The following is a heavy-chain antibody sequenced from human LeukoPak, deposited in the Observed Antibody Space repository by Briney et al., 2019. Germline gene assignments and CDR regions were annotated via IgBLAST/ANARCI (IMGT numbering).Heavy chain of an antibody. V-gene: IGHV4-59*01. CDR2: VYYSGRT. D-gene: IGHD3-22*01. CDR3: AKAAYYYDSGGYYYGYFQH. J-gene: IGHJ1*01. Sequence: SETLSLTCTVPGDSINSYYWSWIRQPPGKGLEWIGYVYYSGRTNYNPSLKSRVTISVDTSKNQFSLMLSSVTAADTAVCYCAKAAYYYDSGGYYYGYFQHWGQATLVTVSS. CDR1: GDSINSYY.